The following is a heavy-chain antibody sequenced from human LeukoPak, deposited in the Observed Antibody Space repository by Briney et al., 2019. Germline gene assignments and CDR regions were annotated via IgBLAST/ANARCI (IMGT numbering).Heavy chain of an antibody. V-gene: IGHV3-33*08. CDR2: IWYDGNNK. Sequence: PGGSLRLSCAASGFTFSSYGMHWVRQAPGKGLDWVAVIWYDGNNKYYADSVKGRFTISRDNSKNTLYLQMNSLRAEDTAVYYCALEMATKKGLDYWGQGTLVTVSS. J-gene: IGHJ4*02. CDR3: ALEMATKKGLDY. CDR1: GFTFSSYG. D-gene: IGHD5-24*01.